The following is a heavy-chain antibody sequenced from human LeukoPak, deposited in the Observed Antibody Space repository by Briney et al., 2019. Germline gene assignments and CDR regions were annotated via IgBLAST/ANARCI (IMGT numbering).Heavy chain of an antibody. CDR1: GGSFSGYY. V-gene: IGHV4-31*11. D-gene: IGHD1-14*01. J-gene: IGHJ3*02. CDR2: IYYSGST. Sequence: SETLSLTCAVYGGSFSGYYWSWIRQHPGKGLEWIGYIYYSGSTYYNPSLKSRVTISVDTSKNQFSLKLSSVTAADTAVYYCASLEPDAFDIWGQGTMVTVSS. CDR3: ASLEPDAFDI.